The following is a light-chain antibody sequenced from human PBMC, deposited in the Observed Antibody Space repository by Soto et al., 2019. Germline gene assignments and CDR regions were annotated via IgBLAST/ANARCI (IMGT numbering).Light chain of an antibody. CDR1: QSISNW. V-gene: IGKV1-5*01. Sequence: DIQMTQSPSTLSASVGDRVTITCRASQSISNWLAWYQQKPGKAPNLLIFDASSLESGVPSRFSGSGSGTEFTPPISSLQSGDFATYYCQQYNTYPWTFGQGTKVEIK. J-gene: IGKJ1*01. CDR2: DAS. CDR3: QQYNTYPWT.